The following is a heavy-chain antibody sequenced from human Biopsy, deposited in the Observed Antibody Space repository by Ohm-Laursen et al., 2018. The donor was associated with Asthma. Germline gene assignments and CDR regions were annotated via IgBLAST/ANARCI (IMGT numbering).Heavy chain of an antibody. Sequence: TLSLTWTVSGGSINNFYWSWIRQPPGKGLESIGHVYYSGSTNYNPSLKSRVTISIDASKNQFSLKLTSVTAADTVVYYCARGVDRVTGLLDHFDSWGQGTLVTVSS. D-gene: IGHD2-21*02. V-gene: IGHV4-59*01. J-gene: IGHJ4*02. CDR1: GGSINNFY. CDR2: VYYSGST. CDR3: ARGVDRVTGLLDHFDS.